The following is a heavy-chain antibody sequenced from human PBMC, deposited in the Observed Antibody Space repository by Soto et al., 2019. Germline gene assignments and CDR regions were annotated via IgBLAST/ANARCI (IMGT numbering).Heavy chain of an antibody. Sequence: SGPTLVNPTQTLTLTCTFSGFSLSTSGVGVGWSRQPPGKALEWLALIYWNDDKRYSPSLKSRLTITKDTSKNQVVLTMTNMDPVDTATCYCAHIQAVYDFWSGYYEGGPQKYYFDYWGQGTLVTVSS. D-gene: IGHD3-3*01. CDR2: IYWNDDK. CDR1: GFSLSTSGVG. J-gene: IGHJ4*02. V-gene: IGHV2-5*01. CDR3: AHIQAVYDFWSGYYEGGPQKYYFDY.